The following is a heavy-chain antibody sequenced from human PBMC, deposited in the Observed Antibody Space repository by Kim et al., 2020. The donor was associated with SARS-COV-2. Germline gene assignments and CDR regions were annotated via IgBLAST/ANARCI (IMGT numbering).Heavy chain of an antibody. CDR2: ISGSGGST. CDR1: GFTFSSYA. D-gene: IGHD3-10*01. J-gene: IGHJ4*02. V-gene: IGHV3-23*01. CDR3: AKVPLWFGELPYYFDY. Sequence: GGSLRLSCAASGFTFSSYAMSWVRQAPGKGLEWVSAISGSGGSTYYADSVKGRFTISRDNSKNTLYLQMNSLRAEDTAVYYCAKVPLWFGELPYYFDYWGQGTLVTVSS.